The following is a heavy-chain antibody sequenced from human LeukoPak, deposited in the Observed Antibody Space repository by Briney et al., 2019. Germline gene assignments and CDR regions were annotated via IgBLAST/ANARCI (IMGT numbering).Heavy chain of an antibody. Sequence: ASVKVSCKASGYTFNSYAFSWVRQAPGQGLEWVGWISGYNGDTNYARRFQGRVTMTTDTSTKTSHMELRNLGSDDTAVYYCARALYSDSSGYYPGLDHWGQGTLVTVSS. J-gene: IGHJ4*02. CDR2: ISGYNGDT. D-gene: IGHD3-22*01. V-gene: IGHV1-18*01. CDR3: ARALYSDSSGYYPGLDH. CDR1: GYTFNSYA.